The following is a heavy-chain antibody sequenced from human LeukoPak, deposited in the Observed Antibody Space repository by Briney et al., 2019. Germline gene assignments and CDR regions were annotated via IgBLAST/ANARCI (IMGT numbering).Heavy chain of an antibody. CDR1: GYTFTSYG. V-gene: IGHV1-18*01. CDR2: ISAYNGNT. D-gene: IGHD3-3*01. J-gene: IGHJ5*02. CDR3: AXXKTYYDFWSGYYGXTNWFDP. Sequence: ASVKVSCKASGYTFTSYGISWVRQAPGQGLEWMGWISAYNGNTNYAQKLQGRVTMTTDTSTSTAYMELRSLRSDDTAVYYCAXXKTYYDFWSGYYGXTNWFDPWGQGTLVTVSS.